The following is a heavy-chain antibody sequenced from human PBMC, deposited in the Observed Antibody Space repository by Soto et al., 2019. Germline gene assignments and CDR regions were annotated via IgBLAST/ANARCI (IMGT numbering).Heavy chain of an antibody. V-gene: IGHV1-2*02. Sequence: XAVKVSCKASGCSFTGYYMHWVRQAPGQGLEWMGWINPNSGGTNYAQKFQGRVTITADESTSTAYMELSSLRSEDTAVYYCARLWGDLSRYYYYYGMDVWGQGTTVTVSS. D-gene: IGHD3-16*02. J-gene: IGHJ6*02. CDR2: INPNSGGT. CDR1: GCSFTGYY. CDR3: ARLWGDLSRYYYYYGMDV.